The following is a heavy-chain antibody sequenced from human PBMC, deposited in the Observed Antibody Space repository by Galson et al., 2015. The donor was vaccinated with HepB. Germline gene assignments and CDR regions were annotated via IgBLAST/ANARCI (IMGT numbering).Heavy chain of an antibody. J-gene: IGHJ4*02. CDR1: GDSVSSNSAA. V-gene: IGHV6-1*01. CDR3: ALLVGDRVDS. D-gene: IGHD3-10*01. CDR2: TYYRSRWYT. Sequence: CAISGDSVSSNSAAWNRIRQSPSRGLEWLGRTYYRSRWYTDYSVSVKGRIAINPDTSKNQFSLQVNSVTPEDTAIYYCALLVGDRVDSWGQGTLVTVSS.